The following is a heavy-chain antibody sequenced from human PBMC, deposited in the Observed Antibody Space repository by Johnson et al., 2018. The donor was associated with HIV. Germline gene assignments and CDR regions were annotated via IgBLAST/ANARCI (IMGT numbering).Heavy chain of an antibody. CDR2: IRSDGTNK. D-gene: IGHD1-14*01. J-gene: IGHJ3*02. Sequence: QVQLVESGGGVVQPGGSLRLSCAAFGFTFSTYGIHWVRQAPGKGLVWVAFIRSDGTNKYYADFVKGRVSISRDNSKNTRYLQMNSLRAEDTAVYYCAIIWNHTFDIWGQGTMVTVSS. CDR3: AIIWNHTFDI. CDR1: GFTFSTYG. V-gene: IGHV3-30*02.